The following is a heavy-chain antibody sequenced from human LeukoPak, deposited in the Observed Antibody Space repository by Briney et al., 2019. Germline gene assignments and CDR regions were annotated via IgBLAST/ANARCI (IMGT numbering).Heavy chain of an antibody. CDR1: GYTFTGYY. CDR2: FDPEDGET. V-gene: IGHV1-24*01. Sequence: GASVKVSCKASGYTFTGYYMHWVRQAPGKGLEWRGGFDPEDGETIYAQKFQGRVTMTEDTSTDTAYMELSSLRSEDTAVYYCATFNSCGGWYGDYWGQGTLVTVSS. J-gene: IGHJ4*02. D-gene: IGHD6-19*01. CDR3: ATFNSCGGWYGDY.